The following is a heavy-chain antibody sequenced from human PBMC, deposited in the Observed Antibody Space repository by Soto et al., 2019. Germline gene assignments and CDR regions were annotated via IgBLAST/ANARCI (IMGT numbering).Heavy chain of an antibody. V-gene: IGHV3-30*19. CDR3: ARLGTPGGLDV. Sequence: QVQLVESGGGVVQTGTSLRLSCVGSGFIFRSYVIHWVRQATGKGLEWVALTSYDGSNTYYDDSVKGRFTISRDNSRNTVDLHSDSLRVEDTAFYYCARLGTPGGLDVCGQGTLVSV. CDR2: TSYDGSNT. CDR1: GFIFRSYV. D-gene: IGHD3-16*01. J-gene: IGHJ4*02.